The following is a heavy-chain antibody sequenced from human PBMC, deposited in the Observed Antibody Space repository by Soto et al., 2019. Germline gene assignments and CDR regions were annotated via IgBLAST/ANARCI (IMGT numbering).Heavy chain of an antibody. CDR2: ISYDGSNK. D-gene: IGHD6-19*01. J-gene: IGHJ4*02. V-gene: IGHV3-30*03. CDR1: GFTFSSYG. Sequence: PGGSLRLSCAASGFTFSSYGMHWIRQAPGKGLEWVAVISYDGSNKYYADSVKGRFTISRDNSKNTLYLQMNSLRAEDTAVYYCASRSSGWYFDYWGQGTLVTVS. CDR3: ASRSSGWYFDY.